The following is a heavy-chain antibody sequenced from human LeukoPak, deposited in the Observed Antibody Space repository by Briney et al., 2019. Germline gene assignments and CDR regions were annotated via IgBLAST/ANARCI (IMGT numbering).Heavy chain of an antibody. CDR2: ISGSGGST. V-gene: IGHV3-23*01. CDR3: AKSTLGLAAAASGY. J-gene: IGHJ4*02. D-gene: IGHD6-13*01. Sequence: GGSLRLSCAASGFTFSNYAMSWVRQAPGKGLEWVSAISGSGGSTYYADSAKGRFTISRDNSKNTLYLQMNSLRAEDTAVYYCAKSTLGLAAAASGYWGQGTLVTVSS. CDR1: GFTFSNYA.